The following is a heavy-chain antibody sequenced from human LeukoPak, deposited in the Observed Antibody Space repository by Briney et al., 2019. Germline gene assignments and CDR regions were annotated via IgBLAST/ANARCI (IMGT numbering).Heavy chain of an antibody. D-gene: IGHD5-12*01. V-gene: IGHV3-30*18. CDR2: ISYDGSNK. CDR1: GFTFSSYG. Sequence: PGESLRLSCAASGFTFSSYGMHWVRQAPGKGLEWVAVISYDGSNKYYADSVKGRFTISRDNSKNTLYLQMNSLRAEDTAVYYCAKDCDIVATILCYWGQGTLVTVSS. J-gene: IGHJ4*02. CDR3: AKDCDIVATILCY.